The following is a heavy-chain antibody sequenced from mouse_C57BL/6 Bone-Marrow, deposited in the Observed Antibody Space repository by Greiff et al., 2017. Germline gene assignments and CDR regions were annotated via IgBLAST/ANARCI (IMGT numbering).Heavy chain of an antibody. Sequence: EVQLQQSGPELVKPGASVKMSCKASGYTFTDYNMHWVKQSPGKSLEWIGYINPNNGGTSYNPKFKGKATLTVNKSSSTAYMELRSLTSKASAVYYCARRGSVVATDAMDYWGQGTSVTVSS. CDR2: INPNNGGT. CDR3: ARRGSVVATDAMDY. D-gene: IGHD1-1*01. V-gene: IGHV1-22*01. J-gene: IGHJ4*01. CDR1: GYTFTDYN.